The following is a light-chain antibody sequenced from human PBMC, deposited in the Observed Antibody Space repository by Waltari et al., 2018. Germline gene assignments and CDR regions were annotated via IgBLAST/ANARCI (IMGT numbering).Light chain of an antibody. CDR3: SSYISSSTLEL. V-gene: IGLV2-14*03. J-gene: IGLJ2*01. CDR1: SSDVGGYNY. CDR2: DVS. Sequence: QSALTQPASVSGSPGQSIPISCTGTSSDVGGYNYVSWYQQHPGKAPKLMIYDVSNRPSGVSNRCSGSKAGNTASLTISGLQAEDEADYYCSSYISSSTLELFGGGTSLTVL.